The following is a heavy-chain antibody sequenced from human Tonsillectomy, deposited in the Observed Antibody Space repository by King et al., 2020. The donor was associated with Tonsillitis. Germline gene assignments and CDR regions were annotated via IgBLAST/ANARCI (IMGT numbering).Heavy chain of an antibody. Sequence: VQLVESGGGLVKPGGSLRLSCAASGFTFSGYTMNWVRQAPGKGLEWISSIGNRGDYKYYADSVKGRFTISRDNAKNSLGLQIDSLRAEDTAVYYCAKDSPYTQMIGGLPYYRGMDAWGQGTTVIVAS. D-gene: IGHD3-22*01. CDR2: IGNRGDYK. J-gene: IGHJ6*02. V-gene: IGHV3-21*01. CDR1: GFTFSGYT. CDR3: AKDSPYTQMIGGLPYYRGMDA.